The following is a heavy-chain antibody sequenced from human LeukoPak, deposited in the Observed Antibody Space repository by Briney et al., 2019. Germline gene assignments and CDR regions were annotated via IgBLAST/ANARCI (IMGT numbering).Heavy chain of an antibody. CDR2: ISSSSSYI. Sequence: GGSLRLSCAASGFTFSSYSMNWVRQAPGKGLDWVSSISSSSSYIYYADSVKGRFTISRDNAKNSLYLQMNSLRAEDTGVYYCARIYGDLLFDYWGQGTLVTVSS. D-gene: IGHD4-17*01. CDR3: ARIYGDLLFDY. V-gene: IGHV3-21*04. CDR1: GFTFSSYS. J-gene: IGHJ4*02.